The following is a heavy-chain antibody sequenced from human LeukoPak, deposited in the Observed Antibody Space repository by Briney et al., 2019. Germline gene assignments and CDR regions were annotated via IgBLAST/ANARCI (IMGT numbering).Heavy chain of an antibody. J-gene: IGHJ5*02. CDR2: IYSGGST. CDR3: ARAEYYYGSGRPFDP. Sequence: QPGGSLRLSCAASGFTVSSNYMSWVRQAPGKGLEWASVIYSGGSTYYADSVKGRFTISRDNSKNTLYLQMNSLRAEGTAVYYCARAEYYYGSGRPFDPWGQGTLVTVSS. V-gene: IGHV3-53*01. D-gene: IGHD3-10*01. CDR1: GFTVSSNY.